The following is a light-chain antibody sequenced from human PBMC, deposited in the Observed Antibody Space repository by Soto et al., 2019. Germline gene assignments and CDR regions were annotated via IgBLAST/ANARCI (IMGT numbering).Light chain of an antibody. J-gene: IGKJ2*02. CDR2: ATS. CDR1: QNINTY. V-gene: IGKV1-39*01. Sequence: DLQMTQSPSSLSASVGDRVTITCRASQNINTYLNWYQHKPGRAPKLLLYATSILQSGVPSRISGSGSGTDFSLTITSLQPEDFATYFCQQSYSSPRTFGQGTKLEIK. CDR3: QQSYSSPRT.